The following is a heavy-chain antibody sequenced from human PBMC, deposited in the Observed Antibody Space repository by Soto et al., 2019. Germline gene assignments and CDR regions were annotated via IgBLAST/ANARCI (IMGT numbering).Heavy chain of an antibody. J-gene: IGHJ4*02. CDR3: ARSCSGGSCHSAY. Sequence: ASVKVSCKASGYTFTNYGINWVRQAPGQGLEWMGWISPFTGDTHYTQSLQGRITMTTDTSTSTAYMELRSLRSADTAVYYCARSCSGGSCHSAYWGQGALVTVSS. D-gene: IGHD2-15*01. V-gene: IGHV1-18*04. CDR2: ISPFTGDT. CDR1: GYTFTNYG.